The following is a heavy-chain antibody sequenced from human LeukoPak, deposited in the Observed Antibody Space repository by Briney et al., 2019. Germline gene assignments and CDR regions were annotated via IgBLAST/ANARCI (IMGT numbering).Heavy chain of an antibody. D-gene: IGHD1-7*01. V-gene: IGHV4-34*01. CDR3: ARLHWNYFPGGWFDP. J-gene: IGHJ5*02. CDR1: GGSFSGYY. Sequence: SETLSVTCAVYGGSFSGYYWSWIRQPPGKGLEWIGEINHSGSTNYNPSLKSRVTISVDTSKNQFSLKLSSVTAADTAVYYCARLHWNYFPGGWFDPWGQGTLVTVSS. CDR2: INHSGST.